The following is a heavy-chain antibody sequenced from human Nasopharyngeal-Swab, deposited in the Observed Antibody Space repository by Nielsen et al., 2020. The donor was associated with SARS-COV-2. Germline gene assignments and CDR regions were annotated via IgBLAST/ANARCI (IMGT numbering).Heavy chain of an antibody. V-gene: IGHV1-69*04. CDR2: IIPLLDLS. D-gene: IGHD5-18*01. Sequence: SVKVSCKASGCTFSDYAFTWVRQAPGQGLEWLGRIIPLLDLSNYAQKFQGRFTITADKSTSTSYMELSSLRSEDTAVYYCASRGYSYGGDFGVDGWGQGTTVTVS. CDR1: GCTFSDYA. CDR3: ASRGYSYGGDFGVDG. J-gene: IGHJ6*02.